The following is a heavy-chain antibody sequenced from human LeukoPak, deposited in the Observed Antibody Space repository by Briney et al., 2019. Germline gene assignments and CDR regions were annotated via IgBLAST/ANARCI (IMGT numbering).Heavy chain of an antibody. J-gene: IGHJ6*02. CDR3: ARRRGYSGYGRPSTTAPYYYYGMDV. CDR2: IYYSGST. V-gene: IGHV4-39*07. D-gene: IGHD5-12*01. Sequence: PSETLSLTCTVSGGSISSSSYYWGWIRQPPGKGLEWIGSIYYSGSTYYNPSLKSRVTISVDTSKNQFSLKLSSVTAADTAVYYCARRRGYSGYGRPSTTAPYYYYGMDVWGQGTTVTVSS. CDR1: GGSISSSSYY.